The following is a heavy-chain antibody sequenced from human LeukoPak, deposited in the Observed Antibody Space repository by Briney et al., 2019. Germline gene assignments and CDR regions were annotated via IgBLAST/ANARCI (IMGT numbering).Heavy chain of an antibody. CDR3: ARGGTYYPCIDY. CDR1: GYTFTSSY. Sequence: GASVKVSCKASGYTFTSSYINWVRQAPGQRLEWMGWISAYNGRTNYAQKFQGRATMTTDSSTSTAYMDLTSLRSDDTAVYYCARGGTYYPCIDYWGQGTLVTVSS. CDR2: ISAYNGRT. D-gene: IGHD1-26*01. J-gene: IGHJ4*02. V-gene: IGHV1-18*01.